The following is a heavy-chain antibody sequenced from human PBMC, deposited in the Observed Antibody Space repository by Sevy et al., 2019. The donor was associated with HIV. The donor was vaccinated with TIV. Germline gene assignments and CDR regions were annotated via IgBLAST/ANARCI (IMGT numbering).Heavy chain of an antibody. D-gene: IGHD3-3*01. V-gene: IGHV3-53*01. CDR3: ARGGRAFWSGYALTN. CDR1: GFTVSSNY. CDR2: IYSGGST. Sequence: GESLRLSCAASGFTVSSNYMSWVRQAPGKGLEWVSVIYSGGSTYYADSVKGRFTISRDNSKNTLYLQMNSLRAEDTAVYYCARGGRAFWSGYALTNWGQGTLVTVSS. J-gene: IGHJ4*02.